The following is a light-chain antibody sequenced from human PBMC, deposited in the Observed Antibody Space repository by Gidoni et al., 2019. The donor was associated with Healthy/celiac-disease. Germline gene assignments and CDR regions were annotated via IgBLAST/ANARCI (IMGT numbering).Light chain of an antibody. CDR1: SGSVASNY. CDR2: EDN. Sequence: FMLTQPHSVSESPGKTVTISCTRSSGSVASNYVQWYQQRPGSAPTTVIYEDNQRPSGVPDRFSGSIDSSSNSASLTISGLKTDDEADYYCQSYDSSNVVFGGGTKLTVL. V-gene: IGLV6-57*03. CDR3: QSYDSSNVV. J-gene: IGLJ2*01.